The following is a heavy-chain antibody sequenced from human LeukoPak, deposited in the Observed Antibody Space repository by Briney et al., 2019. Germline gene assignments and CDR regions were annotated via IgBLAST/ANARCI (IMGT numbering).Heavy chain of an antibody. Sequence: GGSLRLSCAASGFTFSSYAMSWVRQAPVKGLEWVSSISGRGGSTYYADSVKGRFTISRDNSKNALYLQINSLRAEDTAVYYCAKVAVTMIPNWFDPWGQGTLVTVSS. D-gene: IGHD3-22*01. CDR2: ISGRGGST. J-gene: IGHJ5*02. CDR1: GFTFSSYA. V-gene: IGHV3-23*01. CDR3: AKVAVTMIPNWFDP.